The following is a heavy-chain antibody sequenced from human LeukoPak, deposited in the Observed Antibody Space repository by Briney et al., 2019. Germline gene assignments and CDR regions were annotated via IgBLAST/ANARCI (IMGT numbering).Heavy chain of an antibody. J-gene: IGHJ4*02. D-gene: IGHD6-13*01. CDR3: ARQDGSSWYYFDY. V-gene: IGHV5-51*01. Sequence: GESLKISCQGSGYSFTYYWIAWVRQMPGRGLEWMGIIYPGDSDTRYSPSFKGQVTISADKSIGTAYLQWSSLKASDTAMYYCARQDGSSWYYFDYWGQGTLVTVSS. CDR1: GYSFTYYW. CDR2: IYPGDSDT.